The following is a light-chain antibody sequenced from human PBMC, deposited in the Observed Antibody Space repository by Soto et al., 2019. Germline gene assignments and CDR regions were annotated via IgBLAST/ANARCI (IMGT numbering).Light chain of an antibody. V-gene: IGKV3-20*01. CDR2: GAS. CDR3: QQYNDWPPVT. CDR1: QSVSSSY. J-gene: IGKJ5*01. Sequence: EIVLTQSPATLSLSPGERATLSCRARQSVSSSYLAWYQQKPGQAPRLLIYGASSRATGIPDRFSGSGSGTDFTLTISSLQSEDFAVYYCQQYNDWPPVTFGQGTRLEIK.